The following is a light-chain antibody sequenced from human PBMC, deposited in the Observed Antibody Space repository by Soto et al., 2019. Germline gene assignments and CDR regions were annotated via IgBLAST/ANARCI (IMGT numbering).Light chain of an antibody. Sequence: EIVLTQSPGTLSLSPGERATLSCRASQSVSSSYLAWYQQKPGQAPRLLIYGASSRATGIPDRFSGSGSGTTFTLPISGREPKDFAGNYVQQKGASRITFGQGTERRL. CDR1: QSVSSSY. V-gene: IGKV3-20*01. J-gene: IGKJ5*01. CDR2: GAS. CDR3: QQKGASRIT.